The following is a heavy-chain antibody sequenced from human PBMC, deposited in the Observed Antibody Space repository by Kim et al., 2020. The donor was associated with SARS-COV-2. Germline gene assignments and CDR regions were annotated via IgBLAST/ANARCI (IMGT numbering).Heavy chain of an antibody. J-gene: IGHJ4*02. CDR1: GYSFTSYW. Sequence: GESLKISCKGSGYSFTSYWISWVRQMPGKGLEWMGRIDPSDSYTNYSPSFQGHVTISADKSISTAYLQWSSLKASDTAMYYCAREGGVLYYDSREAPYWGQGTLVTVSS. CDR2: IDPSDSYT. D-gene: IGHD3-22*01. V-gene: IGHV5-10-1*01. CDR3: AREGGVLYYDSREAPY.